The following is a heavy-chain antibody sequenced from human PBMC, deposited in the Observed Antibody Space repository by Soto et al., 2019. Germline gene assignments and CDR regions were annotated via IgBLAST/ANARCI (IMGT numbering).Heavy chain of an antibody. V-gene: IGHV3-11*01. J-gene: IGHJ4*02. D-gene: IGHD3-3*01. CDR3: ASHYDMWSGYLSPVDY. CDR2: IDTSSTKI. CDR1: GYTFSDYY. Sequence: QVQLVESGGDLVKRGGSLRLSCAASGYTFSDYYMSWIRQAPGKGLEWISYIDTSSTKIYYADSVKGRFTISRDNANNSLYMGMNSLRDEDTAVYYCASHYDMWSGYLSPVDYWGQGTLVTVSS.